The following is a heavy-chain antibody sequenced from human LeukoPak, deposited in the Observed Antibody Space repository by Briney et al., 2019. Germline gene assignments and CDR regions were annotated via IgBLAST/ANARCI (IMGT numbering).Heavy chain of an antibody. CDR2: INPNSGGT. J-gene: IGHJ5*02. Sequence: ASVKVSCKASGYTFTGYCMHWVRQAPGQGLEWMGWINPNSGGTNYAQKFQGRVTMTRDTSISTAYMELSRLRSDDTAVYYCARGGTAAAGTGWFGPWGQGTLVTVSS. CDR3: ARGGTAAAGTGWFGP. CDR1: GYTFTGYC. D-gene: IGHD6-13*01. V-gene: IGHV1-2*02.